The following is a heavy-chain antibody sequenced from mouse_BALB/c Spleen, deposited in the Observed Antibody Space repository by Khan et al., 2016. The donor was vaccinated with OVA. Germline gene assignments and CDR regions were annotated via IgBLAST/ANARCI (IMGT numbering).Heavy chain of an antibody. V-gene: IGHV3-2*02. CDR2: ISYSGST. Sequence: EVQLQESGPGLVKPSQSLSLTCTVTGYSITSNYAWNWIRQFPGNKLEWMGYISYSGSTNYNPSLKSRISITRDTSKNQFCLQLNSVTTEDTATYYCSRGNYYVYAMDCWGQGASITVSS. J-gene: IGHJ4*01. CDR1: GYSITSNYA. CDR3: SRGNYYVYAMDC. D-gene: IGHD1-1*01.